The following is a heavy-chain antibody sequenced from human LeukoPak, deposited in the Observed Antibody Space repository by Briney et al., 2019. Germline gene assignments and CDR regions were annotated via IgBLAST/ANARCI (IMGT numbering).Heavy chain of an antibody. D-gene: IGHD6-19*01. V-gene: IGHV1-18*01. Sequence: GASVKVSCKASGYTLTSYGISWVRQAPGQGLEWMGWISAYNGNTNYAQKLQGRVTMTTDTSTSTAYMELRSLRSDDTAVYYCARDLVGYSSGWYGYWGQGTLVTVSS. J-gene: IGHJ4*02. CDR1: GYTLTSYG. CDR2: ISAYNGNT. CDR3: ARDLVGYSSGWYGY.